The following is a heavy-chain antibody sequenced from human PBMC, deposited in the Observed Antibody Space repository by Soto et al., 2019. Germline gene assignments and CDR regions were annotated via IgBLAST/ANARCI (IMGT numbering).Heavy chain of an antibody. D-gene: IGHD2-2*01. J-gene: IGHJ3*02. CDR3: AAEKHCISTSCNGDFNAFDI. CDR2: IVVGSGNT. V-gene: IGHV1-58*01. CDR1: GFTFTSSA. Sequence: SVKVSCKASGFTFTSSAVQWVRQARGQRLEWIGWIVVGSGNTNYAQKFQERVTITRDMSTSTAYMELSSLRSEDTAVYYCAAEKHCISTSCNGDFNAFDIWGQGTMVTVSS.